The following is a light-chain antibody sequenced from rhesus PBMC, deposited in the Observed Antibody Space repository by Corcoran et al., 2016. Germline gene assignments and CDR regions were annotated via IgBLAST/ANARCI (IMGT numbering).Light chain of an antibody. CDR1: SNDIVGYNS. V-gene: IGLV2S7*01. CDR2: GVT. Sequence: QSAPTQPPSVSGSPGQSVTISCTGTSNDIVGYNSVSWYQKHPGKAPKLIIFGVTDRPSGFSDRFSGSRSGNTASLTISWLQTEAEADLYCCSYTSSSTFVFGSGTKLTVL. J-gene: IGLJ6*01. CDR3: CSYTSSSTFV.